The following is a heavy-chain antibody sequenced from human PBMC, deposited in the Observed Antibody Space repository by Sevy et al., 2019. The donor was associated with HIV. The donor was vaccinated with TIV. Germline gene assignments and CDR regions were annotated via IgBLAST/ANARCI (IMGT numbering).Heavy chain of an antibody. CDR2: IKEDGSEK. CDR1: GFPFSNFW. J-gene: IGHJ5*02. CDR3: ARAHTFCGGGSCYPGWFDP. Sequence: GVSLRLSCAASGFPFSNFWMTWVRQAPGKGLEWVANIKEDGSEKDYVDSVKGRFTISRDNAKNSLYLQMSSLRAEDTAIYYCARAHTFCGGGSCYPGWFDPWGQGTLVTVSS. V-gene: IGHV3-7*01. D-gene: IGHD2-15*01.